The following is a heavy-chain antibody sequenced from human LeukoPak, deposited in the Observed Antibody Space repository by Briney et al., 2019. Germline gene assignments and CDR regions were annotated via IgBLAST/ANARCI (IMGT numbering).Heavy chain of an antibody. CDR1: GGTFSSYT. V-gene: IGHV1-69*02. D-gene: IGHD3-3*01. J-gene: IGHJ4*02. CDR2: IIPILGIA. Sequence: SVKVSCKASGGTFSSYTISWVRQAPGQGLEWMGRIIPILGIANYAQKFQGRVTITADKSTSTAYMELSSLRSEDTAVYYCASTHEKLTVFGVVISDYWGQGTLVTVSS. CDR3: ASTHEKLTVFGVVISDY.